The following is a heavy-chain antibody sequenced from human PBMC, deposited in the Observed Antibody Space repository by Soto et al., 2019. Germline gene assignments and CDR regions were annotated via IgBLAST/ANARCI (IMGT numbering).Heavy chain of an antibody. CDR1: VGSITSGDYF. CDR2: ISHTGNA. V-gene: IGHV4-30-4*01. CDR3: ARRGGTWQYYLYD. D-gene: IGHD3-16*01. J-gene: IGHJ4*02. Sequence: SETLSLTCSVSVGSITSGDYFWTWIRQPPGKGLEWIGYISHTGNAYYNPSLKSRGTISLDTSKNQFSLRLTSVTATDTAVYLWARRGGTWQYYLYDWGQGEMVTVSA.